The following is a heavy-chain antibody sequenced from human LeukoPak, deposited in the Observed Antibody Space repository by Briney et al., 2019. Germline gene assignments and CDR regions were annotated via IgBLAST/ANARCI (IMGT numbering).Heavy chain of an antibody. CDR2: ISGSSIYT. Sequence: GGSLRLSCAASVFTYSDYHMTGIRQAPGKGREWVSYISGSSIYTRYADSVKGRFTISRDNAKNSLYTQMNSLRAEDTALYYCVRDISGYDLDYWGQGTLVTVSS. J-gene: IGHJ4*02. D-gene: IGHD3-22*01. CDR1: VFTYSDYH. CDR3: VRDISGYDLDY. V-gene: IGHV3-11*05.